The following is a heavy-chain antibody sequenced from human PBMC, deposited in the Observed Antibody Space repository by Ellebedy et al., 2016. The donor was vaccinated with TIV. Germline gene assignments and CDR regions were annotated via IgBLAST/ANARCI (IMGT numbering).Heavy chain of an antibody. Sequence: ASVKVSCXVSGYTLTELSMHWVRQAPGKGLEWMGGFDPEDGETIYAQKFQGRVTMTEDTSTSTAYMELRSLRSDDTAVYYCARDLEVVPAAIMINWGQGTLVTVSS. CDR2: FDPEDGET. D-gene: IGHD2-2*01. J-gene: IGHJ4*02. V-gene: IGHV1-24*01. CDR3: ARDLEVVPAAIMIN. CDR1: GYTLTELS.